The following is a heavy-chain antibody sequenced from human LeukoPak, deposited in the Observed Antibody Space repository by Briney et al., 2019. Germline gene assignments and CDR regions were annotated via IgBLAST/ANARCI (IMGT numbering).Heavy chain of an antibody. V-gene: IGHV3-23*01. J-gene: IGHJ1*01. D-gene: IGHD3-22*01. CDR1: GFTFSSYA. CDR2: ISSNGGGT. CDR3: AKDQAPPYDSSGYCPD. Sequence: PGGSLRLSCAASGFTFSSYAMSWVRQAPGKGLEWVSAISSNGGGTFYAGSVKGRFTISRDNSKNALYLQMNSLTAEDTAVYYCAKDQAPPYDSSGYCPDWGQGTLVTVSS.